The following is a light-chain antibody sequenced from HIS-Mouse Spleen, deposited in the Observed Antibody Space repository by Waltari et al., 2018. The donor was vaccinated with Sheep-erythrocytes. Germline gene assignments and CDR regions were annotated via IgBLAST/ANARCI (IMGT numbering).Light chain of an antibody. CDR1: KLGDKY. CDR3: QAWDSSTVV. V-gene: IGLV3-1*01. J-gene: IGLJ2*01. CDR2: QDS. Sequence: YELTQPPSVSVSPGQTASITCSGDKLGDKYACWYHQKPGQSPVLVIYQDSKRPSGIPERFSGSNSGNTATLTISGTQAMDEADYYCQAWDSSTVVFGGGTKLTVL.